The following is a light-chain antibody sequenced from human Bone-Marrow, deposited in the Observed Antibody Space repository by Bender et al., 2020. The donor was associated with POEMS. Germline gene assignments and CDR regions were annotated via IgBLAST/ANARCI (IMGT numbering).Light chain of an antibody. Sequence: QSALTQPASVSGSPGQSITISCTGTSSDVGGYHYVSWYQKYPGKAPKLVIFDVSKRPAGVSHRFSGSKSGTTASLAISGLQSEDEADYYCAAWDAGLSGGVFGGGTKLTVL. J-gene: IGLJ3*02. V-gene: IGLV2-14*01. CDR2: DVS. CDR1: SSDVGGYHY. CDR3: AAWDAGLSGGV.